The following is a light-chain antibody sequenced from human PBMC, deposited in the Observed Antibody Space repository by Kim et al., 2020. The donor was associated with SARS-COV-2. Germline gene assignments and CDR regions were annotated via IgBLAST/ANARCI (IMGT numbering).Light chain of an antibody. Sequence: GQKVTISCSGSSSNIGNNYLSWYQRLPGTAPKLLIYDNNKRPSGIPDRFSGSKSGTSATLGITGLQTGDEADYYCGTWDSSLSAVVFGGGTQLTVL. CDR2: DNN. CDR3: GTWDSSLSAVV. V-gene: IGLV1-51*01. CDR1: SSNIGNNY. J-gene: IGLJ2*01.